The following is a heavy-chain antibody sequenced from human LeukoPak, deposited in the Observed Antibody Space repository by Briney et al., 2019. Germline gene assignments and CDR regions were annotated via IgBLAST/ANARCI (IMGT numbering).Heavy chain of an antibody. Sequence: PSETLSLTCAVYGGSFSGYYWSWIRQPPGKGLEWIGEINHSGSTNYNPSLKSRVTISVDTSKNQFSLKLSSVTAADTAVYYCTRDTGTTGEVKFDPWGQGTLVTVSS. CDR3: TRDTGTTGEVKFDP. D-gene: IGHD4-17*01. J-gene: IGHJ5*02. CDR1: GGSFSGYY. CDR2: INHSGST. V-gene: IGHV4-34*01.